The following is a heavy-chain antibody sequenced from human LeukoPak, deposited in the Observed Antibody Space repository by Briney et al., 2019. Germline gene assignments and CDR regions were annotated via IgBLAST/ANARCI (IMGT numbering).Heavy chain of an antibody. CDR3: AKDYHLHGATFPGH. V-gene: IGHV3-30*18. J-gene: IGHJ4*02. CDR1: RFTLKNIG. Sequence: GPPLRPPCAPSRFTLKNIGMHWAPKAPGKGLECLNLISLDGSNQFYADSVKGRFTISRDNSKDTLYLQMDALRPEDTAVYFCAKDYHLHGATFPGHWGQGTLVTVSS. CDR2: ISLDGSNQ. D-gene: IGHD1-14*01.